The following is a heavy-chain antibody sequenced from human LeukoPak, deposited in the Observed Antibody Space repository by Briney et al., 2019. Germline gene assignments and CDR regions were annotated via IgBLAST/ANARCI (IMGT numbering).Heavy chain of an antibody. CDR1: GFSLSTGAVG. V-gene: IGHV2-5*02. CDR3: AHRREGGVAKFGTFDY. J-gene: IGHJ4*02. CDR2: IYWDDDE. D-gene: IGHD2-8*02. Sequence: SGPTLVQPTPPLTLTCTFSGFSLSTGAVGVAWIRQPPGKALEWLAIIYWDDDERYSASLKSRLTIMKGTSKDLVVLIMTNVDPVDTATYYCAHRREGGVAKFGTFDYWGQGALVTASS.